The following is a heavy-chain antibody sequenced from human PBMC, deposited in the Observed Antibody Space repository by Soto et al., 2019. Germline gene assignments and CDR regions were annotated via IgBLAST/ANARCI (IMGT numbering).Heavy chain of an antibody. V-gene: IGHV1-18*01. CDR2: IHAYNGDT. D-gene: IGHD4-17*01. J-gene: IGHJ4*02. CDR1: GYTFSSYR. Sequence: QVQLVQSGAEVKKPGASVKVSCKASGYTFSSYRISWVRQAPGQGPEWMGWIHAYNGDTKHAQKFKDRLIMSTDTSTSTAYMELRSLTSDDTAVYYCARADYGDDDYWGQGTLVTVSS. CDR3: ARADYGDDDY.